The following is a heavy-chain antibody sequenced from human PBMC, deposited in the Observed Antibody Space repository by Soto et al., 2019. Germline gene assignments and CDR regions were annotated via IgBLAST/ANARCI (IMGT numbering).Heavy chain of an antibody. CDR3: ARVDFWSAPGAYYYYGMDV. CDR2: IVVGTGHT. Sequence: SVKVSCKASGFSFTSSSVQWVRQARGQRLEWIGWIVVGTGHTNYAQKFQERVTISTDMSTNTAYMEVNSLRFDDTAVYYCARVDFWSAPGAYYYYGMDVWGQGTTVTVSS. V-gene: IGHV1-58*01. J-gene: IGHJ6*02. D-gene: IGHD3-3*01. CDR1: GFSFTSSS.